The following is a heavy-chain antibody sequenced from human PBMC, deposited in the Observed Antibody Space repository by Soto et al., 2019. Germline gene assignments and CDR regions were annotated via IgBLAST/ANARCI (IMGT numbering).Heavy chain of an antibody. D-gene: IGHD5-18*01. Sequence: QVQLVESGGGVVQPGRSLRISCAASGFTFRTYGMHWVRQAPGKGLEWVTVISYDESEKYYADSVKGRFTISRDNSKNTLYLQMNTLRAEDTAVYYCATDRRYSYDALDVWDQGTMVTVSS. CDR2: ISYDESEK. CDR3: ATDRRYSYDALDV. CDR1: GFTFRTYG. J-gene: IGHJ3*01. V-gene: IGHV3-30*03.